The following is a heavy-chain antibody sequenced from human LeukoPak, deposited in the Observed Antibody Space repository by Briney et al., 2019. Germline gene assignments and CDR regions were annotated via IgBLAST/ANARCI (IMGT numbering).Heavy chain of an antibody. Sequence: ASVKVSCKASGYTFTDHYIHWVRQAPGQGLEWMGWINPNSGGTNYAQKFQDRVTMTRDTSIRTAYMELSSLRSDDTAVYYCARDHRLGAAGTRTNHFDYWGQGTLVTVSS. V-gene: IGHV1-2*02. CDR1: GYTFTDHY. J-gene: IGHJ4*02. CDR2: INPNSGGT. D-gene: IGHD6-13*01. CDR3: ARDHRLGAAGTRTNHFDY.